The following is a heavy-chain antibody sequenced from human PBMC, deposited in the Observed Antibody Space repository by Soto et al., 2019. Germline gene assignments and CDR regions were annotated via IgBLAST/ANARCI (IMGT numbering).Heavy chain of an antibody. J-gene: IGHJ5*02. V-gene: IGHV1-18*01. CDR3: ARDYLSGNWNYVVWFDP. CDR2: ISAYNGNT. CDR1: GYTFTSYG. Sequence: GASVKVSCKASGYTFTSYGISWVRQAPGQGLEWMGWISAYNGNTNYAQKLQGRVTMTTDTSTSTAYMELRSLRSDDTAVYYCARDYLSGNWNYVVWFDPWGQGTLVTVS. D-gene: IGHD1-7*01.